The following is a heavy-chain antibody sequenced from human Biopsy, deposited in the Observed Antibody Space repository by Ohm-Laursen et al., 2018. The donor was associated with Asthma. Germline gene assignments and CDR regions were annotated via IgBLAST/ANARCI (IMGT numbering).Heavy chain of an antibody. V-gene: IGHV3-30*03. CDR2: ISFDGSNK. D-gene: IGHD1-1*01. J-gene: IGHJ3*02. CDR3: VRDGTDDAFDI. Sequence: SSLRLSCAASGFTFDDYAMSWVRQAPGKGLEWVAVISFDGSNKYYGDSVKGRFTMARDNSKNTLDLQMNSLREEDTAVYYCVRDGTDDAFDIWGQGTVVSVSS. CDR1: GFTFDDYA.